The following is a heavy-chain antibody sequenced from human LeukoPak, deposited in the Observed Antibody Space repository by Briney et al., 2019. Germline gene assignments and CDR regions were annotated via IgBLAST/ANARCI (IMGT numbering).Heavy chain of an antibody. V-gene: IGHV5-51*01. D-gene: IGHD5-12*01. CDR3: ARRGIVATIADYYYYYMDV. CDR2: IYPGDSDT. Sequence: GASLKISCKGSGYSFTSYWIGWVRQMPGKGLEWMGIIYPGDSDTRYSPSFQGQVTISADKSISTAYLQWSSLKASDTAMYYCARRGIVATIADYYYYYMDVWGKGTTVTVSS. J-gene: IGHJ6*03. CDR1: GYSFTSYW.